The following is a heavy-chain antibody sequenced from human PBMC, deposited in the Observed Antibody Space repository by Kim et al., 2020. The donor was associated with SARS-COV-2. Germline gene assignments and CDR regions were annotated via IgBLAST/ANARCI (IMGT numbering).Heavy chain of an antibody. CDR1: GFTFSSYA. CDR2: ISYDGSNK. V-gene: IGHV3-30-3*01. Sequence: GGSLRLSCAASGFTFSSYAMHWVRQAPGKGLEWVAVISYDGSNKYYADSVKGRFTISRDNSKNTLYLQMNSLRAEDTAVYYCARESMDCSGGSCSNRWMDVWGQGTTVTVSS. CDR3: ARESMDCSGGSCSNRWMDV. J-gene: IGHJ6*02. D-gene: IGHD2-15*01.